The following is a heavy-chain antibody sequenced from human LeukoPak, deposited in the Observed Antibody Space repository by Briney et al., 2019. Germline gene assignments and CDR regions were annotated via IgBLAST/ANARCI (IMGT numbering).Heavy chain of an antibody. J-gene: IGHJ5*02. D-gene: IGHD2-8*02. CDR2: INAGNGNT. Sequence: ASVKVSCKASGYTFNTNAMHWVRQAPGQRLEWMGWINAGNGNTKYSQKFQGRVTITRDTSASTAYMELSSLRSEDTAVYYCARARRLYCGFDPWGQGTLVTVSS. CDR1: GYTFNTNA. V-gene: IGHV1-3*01. CDR3: ARARRLYCGFDP.